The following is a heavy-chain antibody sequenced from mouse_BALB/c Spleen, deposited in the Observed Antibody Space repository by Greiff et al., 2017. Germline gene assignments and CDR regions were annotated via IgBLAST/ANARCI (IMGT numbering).Heavy chain of an antibody. V-gene: IGHV1-69*01. CDR1: GYTFTDYW. CDR3: ARWGITEPGFAY. CDR2: IDTSDSYT. Sequence: QVQLQQPGAELVMPGASVKMSCKASGYTFTDYWMHWVKQRPGQGLEWIGAIDTSDSYTSYNQKFKGKATLTVDESSSTAYMQLSSLTSEDSAVYYCARWGITEPGFAYWGQGTLVTVSA. J-gene: IGHJ3*01.